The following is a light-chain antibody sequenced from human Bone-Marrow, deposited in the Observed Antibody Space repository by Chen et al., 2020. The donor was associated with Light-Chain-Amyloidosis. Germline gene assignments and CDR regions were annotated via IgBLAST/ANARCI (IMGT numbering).Light chain of an antibody. V-gene: IGKV3-15*01. CDR3: QWYNYWPPMCS. J-gene: IGKJ2*04. CDR1: QNVKNN. Sequence: DIVMTQSPATLSVSRGDSATHSCRAGQNVKNNLARYQQKPGQAPKLLIYGASARATGIPARFSGNGSETEVTLTISILQSEDFALYYCQWYNYWPPMCSFGQGTKLEIK. CDR2: GAS.